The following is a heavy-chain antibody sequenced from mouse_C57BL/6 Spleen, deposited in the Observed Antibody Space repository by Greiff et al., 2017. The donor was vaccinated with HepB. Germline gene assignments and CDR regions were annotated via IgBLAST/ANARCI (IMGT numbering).Heavy chain of an antibody. V-gene: IGHV1-50*01. CDR2: IDPSDSYT. D-gene: IGHD6-1*01. Sequence: QVQLQQPGAELVKPGASVKLSCKASGYTFTSYWMQWVKQRPGQGLEWIGEIDPSDSYTNYNQKFKGKDTLTVDTSPSTAYMQLSSLTSEDSAVYYCARPGYSSTRAMDYWGQGTSVTVSS. CDR1: GYTFTSYW. J-gene: IGHJ4*01. CDR3: ARPGYSSTRAMDY.